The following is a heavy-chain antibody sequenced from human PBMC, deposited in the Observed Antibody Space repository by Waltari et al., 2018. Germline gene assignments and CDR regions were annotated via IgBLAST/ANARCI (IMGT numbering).Heavy chain of an antibody. CDR3: ARDQGYGDYYFDY. J-gene: IGHJ4*02. D-gene: IGHD4-17*01. CDR1: GGSISSYY. CDR2: SYTSGST. V-gene: IGHV4-4*07. Sequence: QVQLQESGPGLVKPSETLSLTCTVSGGSISSYYWSWIRQPAGKGLEWIGRSYTSGSTNYNPRLMSRVTMSVDTSKNQLSLTLSSVTAADTAVYYCARDQGYGDYYFDYWGQGTLVTVSS.